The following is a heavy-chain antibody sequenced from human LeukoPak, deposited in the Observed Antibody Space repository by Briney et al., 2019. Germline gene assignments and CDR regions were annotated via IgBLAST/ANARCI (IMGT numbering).Heavy chain of an antibody. CDR3: AREYYYDSSGGPFDY. Sequence: GGSLRLSCAASGFTFSDYYMSWIRQAPGKGLEWGSYISSSGSTIYYADSVKGRFTISRDNAKNSLYLQMNSLRAEDTAVYYCAREYYYDSSGGPFDYWGQGTLVTVSS. CDR1: GFTFSDYY. J-gene: IGHJ4*02. D-gene: IGHD3-22*01. V-gene: IGHV3-11*01. CDR2: ISSSGSTI.